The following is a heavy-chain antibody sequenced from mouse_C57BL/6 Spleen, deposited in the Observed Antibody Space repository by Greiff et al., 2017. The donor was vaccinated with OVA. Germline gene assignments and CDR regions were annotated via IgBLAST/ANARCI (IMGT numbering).Heavy chain of an antibody. Sequence: VQLQQSGAELVRPGASVKLSCKASGYTFPDYYINWVKQRPGQGLEWIARIYPGSGNTYYNEKFKGKATLTAEKSSSTAYMQLSSLTSEDSAVYFCARGPFDYWGQGTTLTVSS. J-gene: IGHJ2*01. CDR2: IYPGSGNT. CDR3: ARGPFDY. CDR1: GYTFPDYY. V-gene: IGHV1-76*01.